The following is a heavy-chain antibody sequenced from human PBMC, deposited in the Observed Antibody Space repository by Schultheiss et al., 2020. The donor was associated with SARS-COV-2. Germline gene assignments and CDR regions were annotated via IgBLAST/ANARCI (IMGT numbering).Heavy chain of an antibody. Sequence: SQTLSLTCTVSDGSISSYYWSWIRQPPGKGLEWIATIYYSGTTYYNPSLKSRVTISVDTSKNQFSLKLSSVTAADTAVYYCARSMSRTGYGMDVWGQGTTVTVSS. J-gene: IGHJ6*02. CDR3: ARSMSRTGYGMDV. V-gene: IGHV4-59*04. CDR1: DGSISSYY. CDR2: IYYSGTT. D-gene: IGHD1-14*01.